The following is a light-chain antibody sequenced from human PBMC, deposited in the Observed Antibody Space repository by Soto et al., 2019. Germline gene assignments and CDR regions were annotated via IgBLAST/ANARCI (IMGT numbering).Light chain of an antibody. V-gene: IGKV3-20*01. CDR3: QQYATSPIT. CDR2: GAS. J-gene: IGKJ5*01. Sequence: ENVLTQSPCTLSLSPWERATLSCRASQSVGRNYLAGFQQKSGQAPRLVISGASNRATGVPDRLSGSGSGTDFTLTISRLEAEDFAVYYCQQYATSPITVGQGTRLEIK. CDR1: QSVGRNY.